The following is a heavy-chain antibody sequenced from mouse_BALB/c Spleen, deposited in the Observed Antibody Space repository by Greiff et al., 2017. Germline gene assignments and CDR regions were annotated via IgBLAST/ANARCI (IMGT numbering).Heavy chain of an antibody. CDR1: GFTFSSYT. V-gene: IGHV5-12-2*01. Sequence: EVMLVESGGGLVQPGGSLKLSCAASGFTFSSYTMSWVRQTPEKRLEWVAYISTGGGSTYYPDTVKGRFTISRDNAKNTLYLQMSSLKSEDTAMYYCARHRKTADAMDYWGQGTSVTVSS. CDR2: ISTGGGST. J-gene: IGHJ4*01. CDR3: ARHRKTADAMDY.